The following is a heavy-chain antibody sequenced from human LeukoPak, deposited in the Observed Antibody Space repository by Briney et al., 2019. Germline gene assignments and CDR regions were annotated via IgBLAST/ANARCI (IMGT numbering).Heavy chain of an antibody. J-gene: IGHJ5*02. CDR3: FPAGENYDFWSGYNNWFDP. CDR1: GFTFSSYG. D-gene: IGHD3-3*01. V-gene: IGHV3-30*03. Sequence: PGGSLRLSCAASGFTFSSYGMHWVRQAPGKGLEWVAVISYDGSNKYYADSVKGRFTISRDNSKNTLYLQMNSLRAEDTAVYYCFPAGENYDFWSGYNNWFDPWGQGTLVTVSS. CDR2: ISYDGSNK.